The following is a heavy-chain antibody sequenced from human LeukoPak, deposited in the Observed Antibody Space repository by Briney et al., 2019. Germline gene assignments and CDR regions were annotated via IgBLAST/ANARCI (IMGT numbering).Heavy chain of an antibody. CDR1: GASISSYF. J-gene: IGHJ4*02. V-gene: IGHV4-59*01. Sequence: PSETLSLTCTVSGASISSYFWTWIRQPPGKGLEWIGYGFHTGRTNYSPSLQSRVTISVDTSKNQFSLKLNSATAADTAVYYCARGGENPPPEDWGQGIRVTVSS. D-gene: IGHD2/OR15-2a*01. CDR3: ARGGENPPPED. CDR2: GFHTGRT.